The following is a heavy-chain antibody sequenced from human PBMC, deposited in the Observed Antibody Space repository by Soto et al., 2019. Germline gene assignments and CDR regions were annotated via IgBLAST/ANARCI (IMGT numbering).Heavy chain of an antibody. CDR1: GFSFSSYM. CDR3: AREYDIHNWFDP. D-gene: IGHD3-9*01. J-gene: IGHJ5*02. CDR2: ISSSSSTI. V-gene: IGHV3-48*01. Sequence: GGSLSLSCAACGFSFSSYMMNWVHQAPGKGLEWVSYISSSSSTIYYADSVKGRFTISRDNAKNSLYLQMNSLRAEDTAVYYCAREYDIHNWFDPWGQGTLVTVSS.